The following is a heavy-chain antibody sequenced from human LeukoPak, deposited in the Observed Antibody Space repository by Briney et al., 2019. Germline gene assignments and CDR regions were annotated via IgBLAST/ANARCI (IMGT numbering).Heavy chain of an antibody. V-gene: IGHV4-59*13. CDR3: ARDPYTSGYYASFDP. D-gene: IGHD6-19*01. CDR2: IYYTGST. CDR1: GGSISSYY. Sequence: SETLSLTCTVSGGSISSYYWSWIRQAPGKGREGIGYIYYTGSTTYNPSLKSRLTLSVDTSKNRFSLKMWSVTAADTAVYYCARDPYTSGYYASFDPWGQGTLVTVSS. J-gene: IGHJ5*02.